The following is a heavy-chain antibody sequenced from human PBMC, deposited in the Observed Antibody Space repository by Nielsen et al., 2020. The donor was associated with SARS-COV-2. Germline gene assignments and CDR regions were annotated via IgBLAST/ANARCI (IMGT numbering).Heavy chain of an antibody. CDR3: ARRWYGSDSDREAFDI. J-gene: IGHJ3*02. CDR1: GFTFSTYT. D-gene: IGHD3-10*01. Sequence: GESLKISCVASGFTFSTYTMTWVRQAPGKGLEWVAAVDATSNYIYYADAVRGRFTISRDNAKSSLYLQMDSLRAEDTAVYYCARRWYGSDSDREAFDIWGQGTTVTVSS. V-gene: IGHV3-21*01. CDR2: VDATSNYI.